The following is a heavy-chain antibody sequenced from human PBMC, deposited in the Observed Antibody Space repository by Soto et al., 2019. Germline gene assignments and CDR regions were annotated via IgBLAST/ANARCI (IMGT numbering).Heavy chain of an antibody. J-gene: IGHJ4*02. D-gene: IGHD6-6*01. CDR2: IWYDGSNK. CDR3: ARAQFSYSSSSVGY. Sequence: GGSLRLSCAASGFTFSSYGMHWVLQAPCKGLEWVAVIWYDGSNKYYADSVKGRFTISRDNSKNTLYLQMNSLRAEDTAVYYCARAQFSYSSSSVGYWGQGTLVTVSS. V-gene: IGHV3-33*01. CDR1: GFTFSSYG.